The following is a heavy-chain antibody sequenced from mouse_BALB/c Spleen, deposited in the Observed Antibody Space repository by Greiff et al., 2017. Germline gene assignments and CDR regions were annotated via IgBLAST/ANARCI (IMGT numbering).Heavy chain of an antibody. Sequence: EVKLMESGGDLVKPGGSLKLSCAASGFTFSSYGMSWVRQTPDKRLEWVATISSGGSYTYYPDSVKGRFTISRDNAKNTLYLQMSSLKSEDTAMYYCARHDGNYPYYYAMDYWGQGTSVTVAS. V-gene: IGHV5-6*01. CDR2: ISSGGSYT. J-gene: IGHJ4*01. CDR3: ARHDGNYPYYYAMDY. CDR1: GFTFSSYG. D-gene: IGHD2-1*01.